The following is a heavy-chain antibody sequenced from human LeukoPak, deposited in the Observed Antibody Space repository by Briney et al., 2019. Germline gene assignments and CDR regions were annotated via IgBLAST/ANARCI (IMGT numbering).Heavy chain of an antibody. D-gene: IGHD6-19*01. CDR3: TTDPEIAVAGTNFDY. Sequence: GGSLRLSCAASGFTFSNAWMSWVRQAPGKGLEWVGRIKSKTDGGTTDYAAPVKGRFTISRDDSKNTLYLQMNSLKTEDTAVYYCTTDPEIAVAGTNFDYWGQGTLVTVSS. CDR1: GFTFSNAW. V-gene: IGHV3-15*01. CDR2: IKSKTDGGTT. J-gene: IGHJ4*02.